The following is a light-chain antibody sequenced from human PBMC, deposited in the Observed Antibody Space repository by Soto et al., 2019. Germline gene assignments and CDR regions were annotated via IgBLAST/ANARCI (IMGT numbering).Light chain of an antibody. V-gene: IGLV2-11*01. J-gene: IGLJ1*01. CDR3: CSYAGSPRYV. Sequence: QSALTQPRSVSGSPGQSVTISCTGTSSDVGGYNYVSWYQQHPGKAPKVMIYDVSERPSGVPDRFSGSKSGNTASLTISGLQAEASADYYCCSYAGSPRYVFGTGTKFTVL. CDR1: SSDVGGYNY. CDR2: DVS.